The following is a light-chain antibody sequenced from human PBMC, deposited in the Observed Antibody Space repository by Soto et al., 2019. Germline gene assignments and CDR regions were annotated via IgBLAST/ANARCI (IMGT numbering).Light chain of an antibody. J-gene: IGLJ3*02. CDR2: GNN. Sequence: QSVLTQPPSVSGAPGQRVTISCTGSSSNIGAGYDVHWYQQRPGTAPKLLMYGNNNRPSGVPDRFSGSRSGTSASLAITGLQTEDEGDYYCLSYDSSLRGWVFGGGTKLTVL. CDR3: LSYDSSLRGWV. CDR1: SSNIGAGYD. V-gene: IGLV1-40*01.